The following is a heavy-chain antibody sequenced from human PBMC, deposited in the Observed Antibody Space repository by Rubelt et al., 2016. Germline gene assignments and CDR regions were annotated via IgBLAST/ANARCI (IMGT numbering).Heavy chain of an antibody. D-gene: IGHD5-18*01. J-gene: IGHJ4*02. CDR3: ARDIWGYGTFDY. CDR1: GGSISSRSYY. Sequence: QLQLQESGPGLVKPSETLSLTCTVSGGSISSRSYYWGWIRQPPGMGLAWIGTVYYRGRTYYTSSLKGRVTISVDTSKNQVSLKVDSDTVADTAFYYWARDIWGYGTFDYWGQGTLVTVAS. CDR2: VYYRGRT. V-gene: IGHV4-39*07.